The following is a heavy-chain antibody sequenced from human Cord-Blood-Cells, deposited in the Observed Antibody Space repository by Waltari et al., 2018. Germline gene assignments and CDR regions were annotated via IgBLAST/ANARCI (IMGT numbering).Heavy chain of an antibody. CDR2: IYYSGST. V-gene: IGHV4-59*11. CDR1: GGTISRHY. J-gene: IGHJ3*02. Sequence: QVQLQESGPGLVKPSETLSLTCTVSGGTISRHYWSWIRQPPGKGLEWIGYIYYSGSTNYNPSLESRVTISVDTSKNQFSLKLGSVTAADTAVYYCARVSAATEPDAFDIWGQGTMVTVSS. D-gene: IGHD6-13*01. CDR3: ARVSAATEPDAFDI.